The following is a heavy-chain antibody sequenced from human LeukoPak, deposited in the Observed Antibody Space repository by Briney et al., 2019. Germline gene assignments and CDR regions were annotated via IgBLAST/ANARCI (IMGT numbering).Heavy chain of an antibody. D-gene: IGHD2-8*02. Sequence: PGGSLRLSCAPSGFTFSGSAMHWVRQASGEGLEWIGRIRNKANNYATVYPASVNGRFIISRDDSKSTAYLQMNNLKTEDTAMYYCTRHAAGGDTGGYPSDYWGRGTLVTVSS. J-gene: IGHJ4*02. CDR3: TRHAAGGDTGGYPSDY. CDR2: IRNKANNYAT. CDR1: GFTFSGSA. V-gene: IGHV3-73*01.